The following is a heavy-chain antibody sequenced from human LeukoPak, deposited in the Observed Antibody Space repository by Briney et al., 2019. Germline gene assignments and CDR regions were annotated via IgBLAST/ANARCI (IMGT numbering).Heavy chain of an antibody. CDR3: ARPLRGSGWYSASNSPFDF. CDR1: GYRFTSYW. CDR2: IYPGDSDT. Sequence: GESLKISCKAFGYRFTSYWIGWVRQMPGKGLEWMGIIYPGDSDTRYSPSFQGQVTISVDKSVTTAYLQWSSLKASDTAIYYCARPLRGSGWYSASNSPFDFWGQGTLVTVSS. D-gene: IGHD6-19*01. V-gene: IGHV5-51*01. J-gene: IGHJ4*02.